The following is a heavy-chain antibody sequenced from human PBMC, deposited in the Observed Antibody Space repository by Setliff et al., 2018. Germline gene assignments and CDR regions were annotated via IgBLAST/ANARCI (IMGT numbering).Heavy chain of an antibody. CDR3: ARHLWGRYMAESSDYFDY. V-gene: IGHV4-38-2*02. D-gene: IGHD3-3*02. J-gene: IGHJ4*02. CDR2: FFHTGNT. CDR1: GYSISSGYY. Sequence: SETLSLTCTVSGYSISSGYYWGWIRQPTGKGLEWLGSFFHTGNTYYNPSLEGRVTNSVDTSNNQFSLELSSVTAADTAVYYCARHLWGRYMAESSDYFDYWGQGSLVTVSS.